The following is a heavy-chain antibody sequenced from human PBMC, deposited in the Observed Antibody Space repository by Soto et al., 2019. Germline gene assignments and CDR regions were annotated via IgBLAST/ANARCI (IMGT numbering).Heavy chain of an antibody. CDR1: GFTFRSYS. J-gene: IGHJ6*02. CDR3: ARDPGRGYSGYDYYYYGMDV. V-gene: IGHV3-48*04. D-gene: IGHD5-12*01. CDR2: ISISSRTI. Sequence: QLVESGGGLVQPGGSLRLSCAASGFTFRSYSMNWVRQAPGKGLEWVSYISISSRTIYYADSVKGRFTISRDDAKNSLYLQMNSLRAEDTAVYYCARDPGRGYSGYDYYYYGMDVWGQGTTVTVSS.